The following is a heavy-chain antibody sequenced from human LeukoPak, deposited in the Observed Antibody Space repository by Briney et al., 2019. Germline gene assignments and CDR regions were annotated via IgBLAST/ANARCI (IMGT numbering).Heavy chain of an antibody. Sequence: KSSETLSLTCAVYGGSFSGYYWSWIRQPPGKGLEWIGYIYYGGNTNYNPSLQSRVTISVDTSKSQFSLKLSSVTAADTAVYYCARLTRRSGNYFDYWGQGTLVTVSS. V-gene: IGHV4-59*01. CDR1: GGSFSGYY. CDR2: IYYGGNT. CDR3: ARLTRRSGNYFDY. D-gene: IGHD1-1*01. J-gene: IGHJ4*02.